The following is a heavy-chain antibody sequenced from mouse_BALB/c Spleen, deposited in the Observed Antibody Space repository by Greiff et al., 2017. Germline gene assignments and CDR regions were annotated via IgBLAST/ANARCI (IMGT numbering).Heavy chain of an antibody. V-gene: IGHV5-4*02. J-gene: IGHJ4*01. CDR3: AREGITTGAMDY. Sequence: EVQGVESGGGLVKPGGSLKLSCAASGFTFSDYYMYWVRQTPEKRLEWVATISDGGSYTYYPDSVKGRFTISRDNAKNNLYLQMSSLKSEDTAMYYCAREGITTGAMDYWGQGTSVTVSS. CDR2: ISDGGSYT. D-gene: IGHD1-1*01. CDR1: GFTFSDYY.